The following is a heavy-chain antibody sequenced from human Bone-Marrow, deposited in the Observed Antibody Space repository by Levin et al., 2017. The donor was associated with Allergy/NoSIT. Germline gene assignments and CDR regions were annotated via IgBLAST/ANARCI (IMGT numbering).Heavy chain of an antibody. Sequence: GSLRLSCAVYGGSFSGYYWSWIRQPPGKGLEWIGEINHSGSTNYNPSLKSRVTISVDTSKNQFSLKLSSVTAADTAVYYCARAYQWLAYFDYWGQGTLVTVSS. D-gene: IGHD6-19*01. V-gene: IGHV4-34*01. J-gene: IGHJ4*02. CDR2: INHSGST. CDR1: GGSFSGYY. CDR3: ARAYQWLAYFDY.